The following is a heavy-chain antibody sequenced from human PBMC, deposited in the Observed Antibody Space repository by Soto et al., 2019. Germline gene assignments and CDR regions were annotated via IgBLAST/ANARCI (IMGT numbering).Heavy chain of an antibody. CDR2: IYPGDSDT. D-gene: IGHD1-1*01. CDR1: GYYFTSYW. J-gene: IGHJ6*02. Sequence: GESLKISCRGSGYYFTSYWIAWVRQMPGKGPEYMGIIYPGDSDTTYSPSFQGQVTFSADKSINTAYLLWNSLKASDTAVYYCARTGLQTVQATSYYYGLDVWGQGTTVTVSS. V-gene: IGHV5-51*01. CDR3: ARTGLQTVQATSYYYGLDV.